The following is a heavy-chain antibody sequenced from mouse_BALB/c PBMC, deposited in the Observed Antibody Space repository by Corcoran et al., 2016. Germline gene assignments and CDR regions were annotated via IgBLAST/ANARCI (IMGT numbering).Heavy chain of an antibody. D-gene: IGHD1-2*01. J-gene: IGHJ4*01. CDR2: IWWDDNK. V-gene: IGHV8-5*01. Sequence: QVTLKESGPGILQPSQTLSLTCSFSGFSLSTSGMGVGWIRQPSGGGLEWLADIWWDDNKFYNPSLKSRLTISKDPSSNQVFLKIASVDTTDTATYYCGRYGHYVDSAMDYWGQGTSVTVSS. CDR3: GRYGHYVDSAMDY. CDR1: GFSLSTSGMG.